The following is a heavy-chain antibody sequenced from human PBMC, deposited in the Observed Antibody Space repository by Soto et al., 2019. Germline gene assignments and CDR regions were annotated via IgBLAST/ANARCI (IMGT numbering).Heavy chain of an antibody. CDR3: ARQSRIAARPFPY. V-gene: IGHV3-7*01. D-gene: IGHD6-6*01. J-gene: IGHJ4*02. CDR2: IKQDGSEK. Sequence: GGSLRLSCAASGFTFSSYWMSWVRQAPGKGLEWVANIKQDGSEKYYVDSVKGRFTISRDNAKNSLYLQMNSLRAEDTAVYYCARQSRIAARPFPYWGQGTLVTVSS. CDR1: GFTFSSYW.